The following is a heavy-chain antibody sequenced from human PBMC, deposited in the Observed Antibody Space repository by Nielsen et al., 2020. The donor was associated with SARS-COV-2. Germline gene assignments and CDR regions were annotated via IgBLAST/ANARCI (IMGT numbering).Heavy chain of an antibody. D-gene: IGHD3-10*01. J-gene: IGHJ6*02. CDR1: GYSFTTYW. Sequence: GESLKISCEGSGYSFTTYWINWVRQMPGKGLEWMGRIDPSDSYTNYSPSFEGHVTISADKSISTAYLQCSSLKASDTAMYYCARQYSMVRGITYHAMDVWGQGTTVTVSS. CDR2: IDPSDSYT. V-gene: IGHV5-10-1*01. CDR3: ARQYSMVRGITYHAMDV.